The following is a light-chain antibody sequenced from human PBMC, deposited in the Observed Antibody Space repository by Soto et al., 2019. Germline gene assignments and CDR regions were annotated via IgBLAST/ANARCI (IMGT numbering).Light chain of an antibody. CDR2: DAS. CDR1: QSVSSSY. V-gene: IGKV3D-20*02. J-gene: IGKJ1*01. CDR3: QQSSNWPPEIT. Sequence: DIVMTQSPSTLSVSPGERATLSCMASQSVSSSYLAWYQQKPGQAPRLLIYDASSKATGIPDRFSGSGSGTDFILTISSLEPEDFAVYYCQQSSNWPPEITFGQGTKVDIK.